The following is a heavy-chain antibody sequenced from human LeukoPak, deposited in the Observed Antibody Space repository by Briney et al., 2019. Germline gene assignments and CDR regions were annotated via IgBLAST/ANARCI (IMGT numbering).Heavy chain of an antibody. V-gene: IGHV4-4*07. Sequence: SETPSLTCTVSGGSISNYYWSWIRRPAGKGLEWIGRIYASGSTNYNPSLKSRVTMSVDTSKNQFSLKLSSVTAADTAVYYCARTMTTVTTNTYWYFDLWGRGTLVTVSS. CDR3: ARTMTTVTTNTYWYFDL. CDR2: IYASGST. CDR1: GGSISNYY. J-gene: IGHJ2*01. D-gene: IGHD4-17*01.